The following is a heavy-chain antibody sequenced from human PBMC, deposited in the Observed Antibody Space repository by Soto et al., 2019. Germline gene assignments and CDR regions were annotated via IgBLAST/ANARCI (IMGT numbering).Heavy chain of an antibody. D-gene: IGHD5-12*01. Sequence: EVQLLESGGGLVPPGGSLRLSCAASGFTFSSYAMSWVRQAPGKGLEWVSGISGSGGSTYYADSVKGRFTISRDTSKNTLYLQMKTLGAEDTAVYYCAKLKAIVATRPIDYWGQGTLVTVSS. V-gene: IGHV3-23*01. CDR2: ISGSGGST. CDR1: GFTFSSYA. J-gene: IGHJ4*02. CDR3: AKLKAIVATRPIDY.